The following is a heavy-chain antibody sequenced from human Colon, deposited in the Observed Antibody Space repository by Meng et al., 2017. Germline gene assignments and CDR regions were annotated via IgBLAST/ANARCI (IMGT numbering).Heavy chain of an antibody. CDR2: ISGSGGST. D-gene: IGHD3-10*01. J-gene: IGHJ6*02. CDR3: ANNRAKLLWFGPRMDV. Sequence: GESLKISCAASGFTFSSYAMSWVRQAPGKGLEWVSAISGSGGSTYYADSVKGRFTISRDNSKNTLYLQMNSLRAEDTAVYYCANNRAKLLWFGPRMDVWGQGTTVTVSS. CDR1: GFTFSSYA. V-gene: IGHV3-23*01.